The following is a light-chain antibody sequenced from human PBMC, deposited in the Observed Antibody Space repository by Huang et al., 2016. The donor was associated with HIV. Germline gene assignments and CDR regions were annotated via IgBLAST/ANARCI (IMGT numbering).Light chain of an antibody. J-gene: IGKJ3*01. CDR2: WAS. CDR3: QQYYSSPFT. V-gene: IGKV4-1*01. CDR1: QSILYSYTDKNY. Sequence: DIVMTQSPDSLPVSLGERATINCKSSQSILYSYTDKNYLAWYHQKPGQPPKLLFYWASTRESGVPDRCSGGGSGTDFTLTISSLQAEDVAVYYCQQYYSSPFTFGPGTKVDIK.